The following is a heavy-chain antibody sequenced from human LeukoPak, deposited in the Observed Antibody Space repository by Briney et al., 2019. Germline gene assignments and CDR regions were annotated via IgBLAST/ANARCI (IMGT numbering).Heavy chain of an antibody. CDR3: AKELYSSSWSYYFDY. CDR2: IWYDGSNK. V-gene: IGHV3-33*06. CDR1: GFTFTSYW. Sequence: PGGSLRLSCAASGFTFTSYWMSWVRQAPGKGLEWVAVIWYDGSNKYYADSVKGRFTISRDNSKNTLYLQMNSLRAEDTAVYYCAKELYSSSWSYYFDYWGQGTLVTVSS. D-gene: IGHD6-13*01. J-gene: IGHJ4*02.